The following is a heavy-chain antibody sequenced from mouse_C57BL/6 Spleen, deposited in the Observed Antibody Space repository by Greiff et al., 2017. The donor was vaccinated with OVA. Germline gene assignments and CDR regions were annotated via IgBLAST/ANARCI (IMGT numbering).Heavy chain of an antibody. CDR2: IYPGDGDT. J-gene: IGHJ1*03. D-gene: IGHD2-5*01. V-gene: IGHV1-82*01. CDR1: GYAFSSSW. Sequence: VQLKESGPELVKPGASVKISCKASGYAFSSSWMNWVKQRPGKGLEWIGRIYPGDGDTNYNGKFKGKATLTADKSSSTAYMQLSSLTSEDSAVYFCARSLYYSNYGWYFDVWGTGTTVTVSS. CDR3: ARSLYYSNYGWYFDV.